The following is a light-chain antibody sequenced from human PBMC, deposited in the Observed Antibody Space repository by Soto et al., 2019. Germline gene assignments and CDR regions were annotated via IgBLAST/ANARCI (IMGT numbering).Light chain of an antibody. CDR1: QSVSSNY. CDR3: QQFGASLTWT. J-gene: IGKJ1*01. V-gene: IGKV3-20*01. CDR2: GAS. Sequence: EVVMTQYPATLSVSPGERDTLSCRAIQSVSSNYLAWYQQKPGQAPRLLIYGASSRATDIPDRFIGSGSGTYFTLTISRLEPEDFAVYYCQQFGASLTWTVGPVTKVEIK.